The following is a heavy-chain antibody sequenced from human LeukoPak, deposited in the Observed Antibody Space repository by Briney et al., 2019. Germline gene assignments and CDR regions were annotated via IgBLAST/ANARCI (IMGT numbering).Heavy chain of an antibody. J-gene: IGHJ4*02. CDR3: AKAYGSGSYYWVLDY. V-gene: IGHV3-23*01. CDR2: ISGSGGST. Sequence: GGTLRLSCAASGFTFSSYGMSWVRQAPGKGLEWVSAISGSGGSTYYADSVKGRFTISRDNSKNTLYLQMNSLRAEDTAVYYCAKAYGSGSYYWVLDYWGQGTLVTVSS. D-gene: IGHD3-10*01. CDR1: GFTFSSYG.